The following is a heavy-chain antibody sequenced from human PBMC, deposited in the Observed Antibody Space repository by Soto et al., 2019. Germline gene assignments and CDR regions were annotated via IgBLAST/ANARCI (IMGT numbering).Heavy chain of an antibody. CDR2: IGTYNADT. CDR3: ARLTYYYDSSGYSYIGVSYYGMDV. D-gene: IGHD3-22*01. CDR1: GYTFTNYA. V-gene: IGHV1-18*01. J-gene: IGHJ6*02. Sequence: GASVKVSCKTSGYTFTNYAISWVRQAPGQGLEWMGWIGTYNADTNYAHNLQDRVTVTTDTSTSTAYMELRSLRSDDTAMYYCARLTYYYDSSGYSYIGVSYYGMDVWGQGTTVTVSS.